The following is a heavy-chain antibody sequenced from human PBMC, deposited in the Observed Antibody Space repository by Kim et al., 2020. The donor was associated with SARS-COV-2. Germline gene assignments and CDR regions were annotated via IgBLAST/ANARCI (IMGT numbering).Heavy chain of an antibody. CDR2: IYYSGST. D-gene: IGHD6-13*01. J-gene: IGHJ4*02. CDR3: ARNPASYSSSWYIPNYYFDY. Sequence: SETLSLTCTVSGGSISSSSYYWGWIRQPPGKGLEWIGSIYYSGSTYYNPSLKSRVTISVDTSKNQFSLKLSSVTAADTAVYYCARNPASYSSSWYIPNYYFDYWGQGTLVTVSS. CDR1: GGSISSSSYY. V-gene: IGHV4-39*01.